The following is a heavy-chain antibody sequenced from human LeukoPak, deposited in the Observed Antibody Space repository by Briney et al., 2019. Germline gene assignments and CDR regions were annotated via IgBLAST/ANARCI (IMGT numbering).Heavy chain of an antibody. CDR1: GFTFSSYR. CDR3: ARGGDIVVVDNWFDP. CDR2: IKQDGSEK. D-gene: IGHD2-2*01. J-gene: IGHJ5*02. Sequence: GGSLRLSCAASGFTFSSYRMSWVRQAPGKGLEWVANIKQDGSEKYYVDSVKGRFTISRDNAKNSLYLQMNSLRAEDTAVYYCARGGDIVVVDNWFDPWGQGTLVTVSS. V-gene: IGHV3-7*01.